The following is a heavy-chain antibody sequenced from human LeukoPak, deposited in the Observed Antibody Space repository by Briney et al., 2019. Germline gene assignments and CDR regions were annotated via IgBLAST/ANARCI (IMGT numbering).Heavy chain of an antibody. Sequence: SETLSLTCTVSGGFISSYYWSWIRQPPGKGLEWIGYISYSGSTNYNPSLKSRVTKSLDTSKNQFSLKLSSVTAADTAVYYCAREGFTHYGTSGYYGYWGQGTLVTVSS. CDR1: GGFISSYY. J-gene: IGHJ4*02. CDR3: AREGFTHYGTSGYYGY. V-gene: IGHV4-59*12. D-gene: IGHD3-22*01. CDR2: ISYSGST.